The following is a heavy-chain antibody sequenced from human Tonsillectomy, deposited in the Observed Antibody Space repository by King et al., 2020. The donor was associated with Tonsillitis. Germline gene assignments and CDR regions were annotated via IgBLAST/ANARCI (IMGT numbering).Heavy chain of an antibody. D-gene: IGHD6-13*01. CDR3: TRLFPGIAAAGNY. CDR1: GFTFSGSA. Sequence: VQLVESGGGLVQPGGSLKLSCAASGFTFSGSAMHWVRQASGKGLEWVGRIRSKANSYATAYAASVRGRFTISRDDSKNTVYLQMNSLKTEDTAMYYCTRLFPGIAAAGNYWGQGTLVAVSS. CDR2: IRSKANSYAT. J-gene: IGHJ4*02. V-gene: IGHV3-73*02.